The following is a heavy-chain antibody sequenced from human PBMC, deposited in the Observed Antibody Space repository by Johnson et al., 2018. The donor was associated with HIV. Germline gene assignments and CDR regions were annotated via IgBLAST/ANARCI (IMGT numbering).Heavy chain of an antibody. V-gene: IGHV3-33*06. CDR2: IWYDGRNK. Sequence: QVQLVESGGGLVKPGGSLRLSCAASGFTFSDYYMSWIRQAPGKGLEWVAVIWYDGRNKYYADSVKGRFTISRDNSKNTLYLQMNSLRAEDTAVYYCAKDLGTGDDAFDIWGQGTMVTVSS. D-gene: IGHD7-27*01. CDR3: AKDLGTGDDAFDI. CDR1: GFTFSDYY. J-gene: IGHJ3*02.